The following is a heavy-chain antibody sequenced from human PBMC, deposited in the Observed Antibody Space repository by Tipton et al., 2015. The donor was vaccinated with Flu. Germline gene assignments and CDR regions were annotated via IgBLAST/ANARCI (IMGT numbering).Heavy chain of an antibody. D-gene: IGHD3-16*01. V-gene: IGHV4-59*02. CDR1: GGSVSPYY. CDR3: ARGFGAAHHSPIRY. J-gene: IGHJ4*02. CDR2: IYYRGTT. Sequence: TLSITCTVSGGSVSPYYWNWVRQSPGKGLEWIGYIYYRGTTGYNPSLKSRVTISVDTSKNQVSLKLTSVTAADTAVYYCARGFGAAHHSPIRYWGQGTLVTVSS.